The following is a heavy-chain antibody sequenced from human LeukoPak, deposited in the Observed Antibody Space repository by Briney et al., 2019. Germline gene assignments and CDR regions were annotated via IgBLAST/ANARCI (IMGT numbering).Heavy chain of an antibody. CDR2: ITAGSSYI. D-gene: IGHD3-22*01. V-gene: IGHV3-21*01. Sequence: GGSLRLSCSGSGFSFDSYGMHWVRRAPGKGLEWVSSITAGSSYIEYADSVKGRFTISRDNGSHSVFLQMNSLRVEDTAIYYCAREAYYPNTSGLKWFDPWGQGTPVTVSS. CDR3: AREAYYPNTSGLKWFDP. J-gene: IGHJ5*02. CDR1: GFSFDSYG.